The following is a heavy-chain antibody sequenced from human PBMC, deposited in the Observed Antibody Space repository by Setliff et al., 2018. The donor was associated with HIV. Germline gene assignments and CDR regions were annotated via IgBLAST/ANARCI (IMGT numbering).Heavy chain of an antibody. D-gene: IGHD3-3*01. CDR1: GYTLSEIS. V-gene: IGHV1-24*01. Sequence: ASVKVSCKVSGYTLSEISMHWVRQAPGKGLEWMGGFDPEDGETIYAEKFQGRVTMTEDTATETAYMELRSLRSDDTAVYYCARGEYYNFWSGQEYFQYWGQGTLVTGSS. J-gene: IGHJ1*01. CDR3: ARGEYYNFWSGQEYFQY. CDR2: FDPEDGET.